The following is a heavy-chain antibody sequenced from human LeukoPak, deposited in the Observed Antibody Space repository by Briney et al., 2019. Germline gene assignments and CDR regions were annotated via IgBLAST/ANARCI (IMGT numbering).Heavy chain of an antibody. D-gene: IGHD3-22*01. Sequence: GGSLRLSCAASGFTFSSYWMHGVRQAPGKGLVWVSRINSDGSSTSYADSVKGRFTISRDNAKNTLYLQMNSLRAEDTAVYYCARVRQTGIVVVNHFDYWGQGTLVTVSS. CDR2: INSDGSST. V-gene: IGHV3-74*01. J-gene: IGHJ4*02. CDR1: GFTFSSYW. CDR3: ARVRQTGIVVVNHFDY.